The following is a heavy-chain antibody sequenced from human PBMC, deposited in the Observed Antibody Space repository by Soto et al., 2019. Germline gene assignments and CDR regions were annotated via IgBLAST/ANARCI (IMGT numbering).Heavy chain of an antibody. Sequence: SVKVSCKASGFAFTNSAVQWVRQARGQGLEWIGWIVVGSGKTDYSQKYQGRLTITRDMSTSTAYMELSSLRSEDTAVYYCAAEGSSRRLSYYYYYVVNVWGQGTTVTVSS. CDR1: GFAFTNSA. CDR3: AAEGSSRRLSYYYYYVVNV. V-gene: IGHV1-58*01. D-gene: IGHD6-13*01. J-gene: IGHJ6*02. CDR2: IVVGSGKT.